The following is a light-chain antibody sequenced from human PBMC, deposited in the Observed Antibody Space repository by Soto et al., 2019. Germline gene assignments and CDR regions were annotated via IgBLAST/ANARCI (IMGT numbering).Light chain of an antibody. CDR2: WAS. CDR3: QQYHSTPLT. J-gene: IGKJ4*01. V-gene: IGKV4-1*01. Sequence: DIVMTQSPDSLAVYLGERATINCKSSQSVLYSSNNKNYLAWYQQKPGQPPKLLIYWASTRESGVPDRFSGSGSGTDFTLTISSLQAEDVAFYYCQQYHSTPLTFGGGTKVEIK. CDR1: QSVLYSSNNKNY.